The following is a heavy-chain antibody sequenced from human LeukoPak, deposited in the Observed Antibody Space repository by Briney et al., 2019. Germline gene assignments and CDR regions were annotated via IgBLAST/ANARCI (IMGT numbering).Heavy chain of an antibody. J-gene: IGHJ4*02. CDR3: ARTPSGSGLFDY. Sequence: SETLSLTCTVSGGSISSYYWSWIRQPPGKGLEWIGYIYYSGSTNYNPSLKSRVTISVDTSKNQFSLKLSSVTAADTAVYYCARTPSGSGLFDYWGQGTLVTVSS. V-gene: IGHV4-59*01. CDR2: IYYSGST. D-gene: IGHD2-15*01. CDR1: GGSISSYY.